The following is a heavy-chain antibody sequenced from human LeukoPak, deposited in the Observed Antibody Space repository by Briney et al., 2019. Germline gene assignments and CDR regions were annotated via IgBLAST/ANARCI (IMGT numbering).Heavy chain of an antibody. CDR1: GGSFSGYY. V-gene: IGHV4-34*01. CDR3: ARLRIAAAGTSSDYFDY. CDR2: ISHSGST. D-gene: IGHD6-13*01. Sequence: PSETLSLTCAVYGGSFSGYYWSWIRQPPGKGLEWIGEISHSGSTNYNPSLKSRVTISVDTSKNQFSLKLSSVTAADTAVYYCARLRIAAAGTSSDYFDYWGQGTLVTVSS. J-gene: IGHJ4*02.